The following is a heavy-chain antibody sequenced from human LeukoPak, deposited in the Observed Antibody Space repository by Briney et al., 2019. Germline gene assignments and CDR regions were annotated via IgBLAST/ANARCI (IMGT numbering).Heavy chain of an antibody. V-gene: IGHV1-69*05. Sequence: SVKVSCKASGGTFSSYAISWVRQAPGQGLEWMGGIIPIFGTANYAQKFQGRVTITTDESTSTAYMELSSLRSEDTAVYYCARGPTPERHHYFDYWGQGTLVTVSS. CDR2: IIPIFGTA. J-gene: IGHJ4*02. CDR1: GGTFSSYA. CDR3: ARGPTPERHHYFDY.